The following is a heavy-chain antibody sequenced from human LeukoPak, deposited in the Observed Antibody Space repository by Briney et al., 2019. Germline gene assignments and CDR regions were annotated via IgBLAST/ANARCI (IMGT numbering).Heavy chain of an antibody. CDR2: ITYSGST. J-gene: IGHJ4*02. Sequence: PSETLSLTCAVYGGSLSGYYWSWIRQPPGKGLEWIGEITYSGSTNYNPSLKSRVTISVDTSKNQFSLKLTSVTAADTAVYYCARIAVTAWSWGQGTLVTVSS. V-gene: IGHV4-34*01. D-gene: IGHD2-21*02. CDR1: GGSLSGYY. CDR3: ARIAVTAWS.